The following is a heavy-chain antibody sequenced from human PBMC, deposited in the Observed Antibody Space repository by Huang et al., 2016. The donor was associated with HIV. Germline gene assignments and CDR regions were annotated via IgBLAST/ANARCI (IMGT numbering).Heavy chain of an antibody. CDR3: ARESCSGGTCYLFDF. D-gene: IGHD2-15*01. CDR2: IISSSNSK. J-gene: IGHJ4*02. V-gene: IGHV3-48*04. CDR1: GFTFGDFN. Sequence: EVQLVESGGGLVQPGTSLRLSCEASGFTFGDFNMNWVRQAPGKGLEWISYIISSSNSKLYAYSVKGRFTISRDNARNSLYLQLKSLRVEDTAVYYCARESCSGGTCYLFDFWGQGVLVTVSS.